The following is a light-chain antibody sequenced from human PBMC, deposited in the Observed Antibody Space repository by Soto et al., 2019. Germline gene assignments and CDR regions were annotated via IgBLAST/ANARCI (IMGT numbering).Light chain of an antibody. V-gene: IGKV3-15*01. CDR3: QHYSTVWA. Sequence: EIVMTQSPATLSVSPGGRATLSCRASQSISDTLAWYQQKPGQAPRLLIYGASTRAPGFPARFSGSGSGTDFTLTISSLQSEDFATYYCQHYSTVWAFGQGTKVDIK. CDR1: QSISDT. J-gene: IGKJ1*01. CDR2: GAS.